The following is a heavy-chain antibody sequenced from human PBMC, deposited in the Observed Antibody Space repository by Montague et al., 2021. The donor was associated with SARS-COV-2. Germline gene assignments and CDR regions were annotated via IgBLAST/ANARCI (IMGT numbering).Heavy chain of an antibody. CDR1: GASITDFY. CDR2: VYHSGIT. Sequence: SETLSLTCTVSGASITDFYWSWIRQPPGKGLQWVGYVYHSGITNYNPSLKSRVTISIDTSKSRFSLNLRSVTAADTAVYFCARITEVVPFDFWGRGTLVSVSS. CDR3: ARITEVVPFDF. J-gene: IGHJ4*02. D-gene: IGHD2-15*01. V-gene: IGHV4-59*01.